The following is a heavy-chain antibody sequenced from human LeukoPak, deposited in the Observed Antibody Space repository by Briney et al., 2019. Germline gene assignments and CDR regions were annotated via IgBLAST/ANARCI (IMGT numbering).Heavy chain of an antibody. CDR3: ARGRSSSWYEEGNWFDP. J-gene: IGHJ5*02. D-gene: IGHD6-13*01. CDR2: TYYRSKWYN. CDR1: GDSFSSNSAA. V-gene: IGHV6-1*01. Sequence: SQTLSLTCAISGDSFSSNSAAWNWIRQSPSRGLEWLGRTYYRSKWYNDYAVSVKSRITINPDTSKNQFSLQLNSVTPEDTAVYYCARGRSSSWYEEGNWFDPWGQGTLVTVSS.